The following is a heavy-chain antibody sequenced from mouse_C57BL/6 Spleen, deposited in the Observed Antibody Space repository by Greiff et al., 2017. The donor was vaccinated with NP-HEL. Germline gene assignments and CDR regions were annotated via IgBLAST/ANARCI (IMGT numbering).Heavy chain of an antibody. D-gene: IGHD3-3*01. CDR3: ARRADDEGYWYFDV. CDR2: IDPSDSYT. J-gene: IGHJ1*03. CDR1: GYTFTSYW. V-gene: IGHV1-69*01. Sequence: QVQLQQPGAELVMPGASVKLSCKASGYTFTSYWMHWVKQRPGQGLEWIGEIDPSDSYTNYHQKFKGKSTLTVDKSSSTAYMQLSSLTSEDSAVYYCARRADDEGYWYFDVWGTGTTVTVSS.